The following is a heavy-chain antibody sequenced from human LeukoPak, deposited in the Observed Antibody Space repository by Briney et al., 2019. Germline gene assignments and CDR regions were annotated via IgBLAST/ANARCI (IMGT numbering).Heavy chain of an antibody. V-gene: IGHV3-33*01. Sequence: PGGSLRLSCAASGFTFSSYGMHWVCQAPGKGLEWVAVIWYDGSNKYYADSVKGRFTISRDNSKNTLYLQMNSLRAEDTAVYYCARSGVLLWFGELSPPDYWGQGTLVTVSS. J-gene: IGHJ4*02. D-gene: IGHD3-10*01. CDR1: GFTFSSYG. CDR3: ARSGVLLWFGELSPPDY. CDR2: IWYDGSNK.